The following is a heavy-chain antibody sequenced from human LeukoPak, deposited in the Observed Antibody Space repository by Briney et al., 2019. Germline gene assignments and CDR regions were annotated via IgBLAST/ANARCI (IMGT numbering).Heavy chain of an antibody. CDR2: IRYDGTNK. V-gene: IGHV3-30*02. Sequence: GGSLRLSCAASGFTFSSYWMSWVRQAPGKGLEWVAFIRYDGTNKYQADSVKGRFTISRDNPKNTLNLQMNSLRAEDTAVYYCAKDRDYSNFVHYFFDYWGQGTLVTVSS. D-gene: IGHD4-11*01. CDR1: GFTFSSYW. CDR3: AKDRDYSNFVHYFFDY. J-gene: IGHJ4*02.